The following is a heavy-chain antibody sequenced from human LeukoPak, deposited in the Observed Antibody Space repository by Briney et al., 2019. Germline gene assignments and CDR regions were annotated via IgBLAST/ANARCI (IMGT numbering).Heavy chain of an antibody. V-gene: IGHV3-23*01. CDR1: GFTFSSYA. Sequence: GGSLRLSCAASGFTFSSYAMSWVRQAPGKGLEWVSAISGSGGSTYYADSVKGRFTISRDNSKNTLYLQMNSLRAEDTAVYYCAKDHMVLSYDFWSGYYSEYFDYWGQGTLVTVCS. CDR2: ISGSGGST. CDR3: AKDHMVLSYDFWSGYYSEYFDY. D-gene: IGHD3-3*01. J-gene: IGHJ4*02.